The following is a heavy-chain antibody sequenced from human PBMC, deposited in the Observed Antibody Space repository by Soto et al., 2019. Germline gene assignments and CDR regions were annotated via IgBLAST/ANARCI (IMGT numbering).Heavy chain of an antibody. CDR1: GGSISSGGYY. D-gene: IGHD2-15*01. V-gene: IGHV4-31*03. CDR3: ARAYCSGGSCTGYYYYGMDV. CDR2: IYYSGST. J-gene: IGHJ6*02. Sequence: QVQLQESGPGLVKPSQTLSLTCTVSGGSISSGGYYWSWIRKHPGKGLERIGYIYYSGSTYYNPSLKSRGTIAVDTSKNQFSLQLSSVTAADPAVYYCARAYCSGGSCTGYYYYGMDVWGQGTTVTVSS.